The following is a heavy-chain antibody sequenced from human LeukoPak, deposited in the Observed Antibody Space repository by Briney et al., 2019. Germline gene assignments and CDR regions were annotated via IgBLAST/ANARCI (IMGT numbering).Heavy chain of an antibody. J-gene: IGHJ4*02. CDR3: AREERLRWTAY. Sequence: GGSLRLSCAASGFTFSDYYMSWILQAPGKGLEWLSYISSDGTTIQYADSVKGRFTISRDNAKNSLYLQMNSLRAEDTAVYYCAREERLRWTAYWGQGTLVTVSS. V-gene: IGHV3-11*01. CDR1: GFTFSDYY. D-gene: IGHD4-23*01. CDR2: ISSDGTTI.